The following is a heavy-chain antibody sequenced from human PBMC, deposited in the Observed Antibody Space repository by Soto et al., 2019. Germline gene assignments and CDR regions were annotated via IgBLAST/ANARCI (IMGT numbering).Heavy chain of an antibody. J-gene: IGHJ4*02. Sequence: SETLSLTCTVSGGSISSGGYYWSWIRQHPGKDLEWIGYIYYSGSTYYNPSLKSRVTISVDTSKNQFSLKLSSVTAADTAVYYCARDTPRGYSYGSFDYWGQGTLVTVSS. CDR2: IYYSGST. CDR3: ARDTPRGYSYGSFDY. V-gene: IGHV4-31*03. CDR1: GGSISSGGYY. D-gene: IGHD5-18*01.